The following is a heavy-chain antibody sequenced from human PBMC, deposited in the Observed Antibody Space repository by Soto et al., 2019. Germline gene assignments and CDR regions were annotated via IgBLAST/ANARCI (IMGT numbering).Heavy chain of an antibody. J-gene: IGHJ4*02. Sequence: GGSLRLSCATSGFTFSSYAMRWVRRAPGKGLEWVSAISDSGDSTYYADSVKGRFTISRDNSKNTVDLQMKSLRAEDRAVYHCVKEGHLGRNSYDQLYYFDYWGQGALVTVSS. V-gene: IGHV3-23*01. CDR2: ISDSGDST. D-gene: IGHD3-16*01. CDR1: GFTFSSYA. CDR3: VKEGHLGRNSYDQLYYFDY.